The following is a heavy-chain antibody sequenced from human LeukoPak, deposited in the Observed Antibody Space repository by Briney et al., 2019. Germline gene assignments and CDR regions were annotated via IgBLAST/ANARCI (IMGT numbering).Heavy chain of an antibody. CDR3: AAGIVAAFGVFDY. J-gene: IGHJ4*02. V-gene: IGHV3-66*02. D-gene: IGHD1-26*01. Sequence: PGGSLRLSCAASGFTVSSNFTSWVRQAPGKGLEWVSLIYGGGSTYYADSVKGRFTISRDNSKNTLYLQMNSLRAEDTAVYYCAAGIVAAFGVFDYWGQGTLVTVSS. CDR2: IYGGGST. CDR1: GFTVSSNF.